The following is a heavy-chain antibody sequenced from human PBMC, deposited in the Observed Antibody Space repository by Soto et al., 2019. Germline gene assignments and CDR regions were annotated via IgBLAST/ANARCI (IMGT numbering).Heavy chain of an antibody. V-gene: IGHV3-48*02. Sequence: EVQLVESGGGLVQPGGSLRLSCAASGFTFSSYSMNWVRQAPGKGLEWVSYISSSSSTIYYADSVKGRFTISRDNAKNSLYLQMNSLRDEDTAVYYCAREPLSDESSGSRPWGQGTLVTVSS. CDR3: AREPLSDESSGSRP. D-gene: IGHD3-22*01. J-gene: IGHJ5*02. CDR2: ISSSSSTI. CDR1: GFTFSSYS.